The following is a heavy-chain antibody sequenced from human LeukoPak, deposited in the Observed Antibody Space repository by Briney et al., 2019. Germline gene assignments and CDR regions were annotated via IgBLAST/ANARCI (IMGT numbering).Heavy chain of an antibody. CDR2: INPNSGGT. CDR1: GYTFTGYY. Sequence: ASVKISCKASGYTFTGYYMHWVRQAPGQGLEWMGWINPNSGGTNYAQKFQGRVTMTTDTSTSTAYMELRSLRSDDTAVYYCARVRETMLVFDPWGQGTLVTVSS. D-gene: IGHD6-13*01. CDR3: ARVRETMLVFDP. V-gene: IGHV1-2*02. J-gene: IGHJ5*02.